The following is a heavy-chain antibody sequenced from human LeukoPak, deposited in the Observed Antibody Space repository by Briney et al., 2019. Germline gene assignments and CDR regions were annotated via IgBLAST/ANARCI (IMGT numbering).Heavy chain of an antibody. CDR2: ISDYNGKT. J-gene: IGHJ3*02. Sequence: ASVKVSCKASGYTFTSYGISWVRQAPGQELEGVGWISDYNGKTNYAQTLQGRVTMTTDTSTSTAYMELRSLRSDDTAVYYCARVGSTNGYDILTDDDAFDIWGQGTMVTVSS. V-gene: IGHV1-18*01. CDR1: GYTFTSYG. D-gene: IGHD3-9*01. CDR3: ARVGSTNGYDILTDDDAFDI.